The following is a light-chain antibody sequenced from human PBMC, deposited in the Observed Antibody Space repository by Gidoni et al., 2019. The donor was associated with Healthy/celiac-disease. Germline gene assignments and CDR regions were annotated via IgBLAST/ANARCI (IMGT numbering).Light chain of an antibody. V-gene: IGKV3D-11*02. CDR2: DAS. CDR1: QSVSSY. Sequence: EIVLTQSPATLSLSPGERATLSCRASQSVSSYLAWYQQKPGQAPRLLIYDASNRATGIPARFSGSGPGTDFTLTISSLEPEDFAVYYCRQRSPNSITFXQXTRLEIK. CDR3: RQRSPNSIT. J-gene: IGKJ5*01.